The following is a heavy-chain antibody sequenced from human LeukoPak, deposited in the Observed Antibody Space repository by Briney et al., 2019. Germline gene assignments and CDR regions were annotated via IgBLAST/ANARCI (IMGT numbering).Heavy chain of an antibody. D-gene: IGHD5-18*01. CDR1: GFTFRRYE. V-gene: IGHV3-48*03. CDR3: ARDNSYYPDAFDI. Sequence: HPGGSLRLSCAASGFTFRRYEMNWVRQAPGKGLEWVSHISSSGSTIYYADSVKGRFTISRDNAKNSLYLQMNSLRAEDTAVYYCARDNSYYPDAFDIWGQGTMVTVSS. J-gene: IGHJ3*02. CDR2: ISSSGSTI.